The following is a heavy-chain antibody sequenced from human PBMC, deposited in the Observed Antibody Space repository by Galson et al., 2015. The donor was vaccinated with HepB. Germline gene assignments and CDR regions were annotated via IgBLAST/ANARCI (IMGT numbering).Heavy chain of an antibody. Sequence: SLRLSCAASGFTFSSYNMNWVRQTPGKRLEWISYISASSSTIDYADSVKGRFTISGDNAKNSLYLQMNSLRAEDTAVYYCARDSRATFGEPNWFDPWGQGTLVTVSS. J-gene: IGHJ5*02. CDR3: ARDSRATFGEPNWFDP. V-gene: IGHV3-48*01. D-gene: IGHD3-3*01. CDR2: ISASSSTI. CDR1: GFTFSSYN.